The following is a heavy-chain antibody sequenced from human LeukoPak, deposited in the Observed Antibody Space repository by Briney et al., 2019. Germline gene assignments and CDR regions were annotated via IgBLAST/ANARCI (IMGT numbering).Heavy chain of an antibody. CDR2: ISSGSSFI. Sequence: PGGSLRLSCEASGFIFSSYSMNWVRQAPGKGLEWVSSISSGSSFIHYADSVKGRFTTSRDNAKNSLYLQMNSLTDEDTAVYYCARDLFGTRSWFDPWGQGTLVTVSS. J-gene: IGHJ5*02. CDR3: ARDLFGTRSWFDP. V-gene: IGHV3-21*01. CDR1: GFIFSSYS. D-gene: IGHD3-3*01.